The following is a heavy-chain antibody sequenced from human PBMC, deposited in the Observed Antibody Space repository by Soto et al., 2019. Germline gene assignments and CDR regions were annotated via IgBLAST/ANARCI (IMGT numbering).Heavy chain of an antibody. CDR2: INPNSGGT. Sequence: GASVKVSCKASGYTFTGYYMHWVRQAPGQGLEWMGWINPNSGGTNYAQKFPGRVTMTRDTSISTAYMELSRLRSDETAVYYCARGGEWYDYVWGESPFDYWGQGTLVTVSS. J-gene: IGHJ4*02. CDR1: GYTFTGYY. CDR3: ARGGEWYDYVWGESPFDY. D-gene: IGHD3-16*01. V-gene: IGHV1-2*02.